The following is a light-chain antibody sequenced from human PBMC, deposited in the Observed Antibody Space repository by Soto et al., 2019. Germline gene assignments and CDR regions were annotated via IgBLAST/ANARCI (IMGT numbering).Light chain of an antibody. CDR3: QQYNVWPLT. CDR1: QSVSSN. V-gene: IGKV3-15*01. CDR2: VAS. Sequence: EIVMTQSPATLSVSPGERATLSCRASQSVSSNLAWYQQKPGQTPKLLIYVASTRATGIPARFSGSGSGTEFTLTISSLQSEDXAVYYCQQYNVWPLTF. J-gene: IGKJ3*01.